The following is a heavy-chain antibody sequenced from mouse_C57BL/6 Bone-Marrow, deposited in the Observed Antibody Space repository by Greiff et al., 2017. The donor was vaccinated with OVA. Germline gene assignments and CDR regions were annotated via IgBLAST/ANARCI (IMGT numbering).Heavy chain of an antibody. V-gene: IGHV5-6*01. CDR3: ARHGEYGCFFDY. J-gene: IGHJ2*01. Sequence: EVLLLESGGDLVRPGGSLKLSCAASGFTFSSYGMSWVRQTPGQGLEWVATISSGGSYTYYPDSVKGRFTISRDKAKNTLYLQMSSLTSEDTAMKYCARHGEYGCFFDYWGQGTTLTVSS. CDR1: GFTFSSYG. D-gene: IGHD1-1*01. CDR2: ISSGGSYT.